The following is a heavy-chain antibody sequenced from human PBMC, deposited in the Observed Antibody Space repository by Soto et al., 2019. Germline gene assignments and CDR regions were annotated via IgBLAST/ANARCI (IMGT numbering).Heavy chain of an antibody. CDR1: GDSISTYN. V-gene: IGHV4-59*01. CDR3: ARVAADIASWLHP. D-gene: IGHD5-12*01. J-gene: IGHJ5*02. Sequence: QGQLQESGPGLVKPSETLSLTCTVSGDSISTYNWGWIRQPPGKGLEWIGCIYYSGVTNYNPSLKSRVTISVDTPKNQLSLKLNSVTAADTAVYYCARVAADIASWLHPWGQGTLVTVSS. CDR2: IYYSGVT.